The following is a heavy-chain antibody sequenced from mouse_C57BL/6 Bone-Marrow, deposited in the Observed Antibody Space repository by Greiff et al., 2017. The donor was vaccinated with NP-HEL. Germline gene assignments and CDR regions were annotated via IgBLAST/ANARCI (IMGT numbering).Heavy chain of an antibody. J-gene: IGHJ4*01. Sequence: EVKLVESGGGLVKPGGSLKLSCAASGFTFSDYGMHWVRQAPEKGLEWVAYISSGSGTIYYADTVKGRYTISRDNAKNTLFLQMTSLRSEDTAMYYCAREITTVVATDYYAMDYWGQGTSVTVSS. V-gene: IGHV5-17*01. CDR2: ISSGSGTI. CDR1: GFTFSDYG. CDR3: AREITTVVATDYYAMDY. D-gene: IGHD1-1*01.